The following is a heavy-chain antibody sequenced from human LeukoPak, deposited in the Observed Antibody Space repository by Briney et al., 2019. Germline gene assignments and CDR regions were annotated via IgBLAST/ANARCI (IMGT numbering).Heavy chain of an antibody. CDR2: TYYRSKWYN. Sequence: SQTLSLTCAISGDSVSSNSAAWNWIRQSPSSGLEWLGRTYYRSKWYNDYAVSVKSRITINPDTSKNQFSLQLNSVTPEDTAVYYCARSSPVGGRAMAKYYFDYWGQGTLVTASS. CDR1: GDSVSSNSAA. D-gene: IGHD5-18*01. V-gene: IGHV6-1*01. CDR3: ARSSPVGGRAMAKYYFDY. J-gene: IGHJ4*02.